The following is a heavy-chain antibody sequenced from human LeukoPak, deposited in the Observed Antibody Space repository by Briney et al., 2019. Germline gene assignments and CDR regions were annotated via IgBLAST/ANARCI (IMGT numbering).Heavy chain of an antibody. J-gene: IGHJ4*02. V-gene: IGHV3-7*01. CDR2: IKQDGSEK. D-gene: IGHD2-15*01. Sequence: GASLRLSCAAAGCTISSYCMSWVRQAPRKRLGWVANIKQDGSEKYYVYFVKGRITICRDNAKNSLYLQMNSLRAEDRAVYYCARARRYLGYCSGGSCYGYFDYWGQGTLVTVSS. CDR3: ARARRYLGYCSGGSCYGYFDY. CDR1: GCTISSYC.